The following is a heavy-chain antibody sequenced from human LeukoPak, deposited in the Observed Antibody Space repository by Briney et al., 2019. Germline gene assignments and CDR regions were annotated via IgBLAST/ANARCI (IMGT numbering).Heavy chain of an antibody. J-gene: IGHJ6*03. CDR2: IRSKANSYAT. Sequence: GGSLRLSCAASGFTFSGSAMHWVRQASGKGLEWVGRIRSKANSYATAYAASVKGRFTISRDDSKNTAYLQMNSLKTEDTAVYYCTRGSGWIPPYYYYMDVWGKGTTVTVSS. V-gene: IGHV3-73*01. D-gene: IGHD6-19*01. CDR1: GFTFSGSA. CDR3: TRGSGWIPPYYYYMDV.